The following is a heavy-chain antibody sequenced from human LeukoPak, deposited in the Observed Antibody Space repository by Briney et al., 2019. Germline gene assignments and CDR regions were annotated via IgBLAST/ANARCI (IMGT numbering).Heavy chain of an antibody. CDR2: INPSGGST. CDR3: ARDLEYYDILTAVDPYYGMDV. CDR1: GYTFTSYD. Sequence: ASVKVSCKASGYTFTSYDINWVRQATGQGLEWMGIINPSGGSTSYAQKFQGRVTMTRDTSTSTVYMELSSLRSEDTAVYYCARDLEYYDILTAVDPYYGMDVWGQGTTVTVSS. D-gene: IGHD3-9*01. V-gene: IGHV1-46*01. J-gene: IGHJ6*02.